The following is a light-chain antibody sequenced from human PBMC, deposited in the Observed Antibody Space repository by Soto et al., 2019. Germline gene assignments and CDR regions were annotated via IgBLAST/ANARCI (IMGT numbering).Light chain of an antibody. J-gene: IGLJ2*01. CDR3: QSFDNRPHVI. CDR2: DNN. CDR1: SSNIGAGYD. Sequence: QSVLTQPPSVSGAPGQRVTISCTGSSSNIGAGYDVHWYQQLPGTAPKLLIFDNNNRPSGVPDRFSGSKSGASASLTITGLQAEDEADYFCQSFDNRPHVIFGGGTKLNVL. V-gene: IGLV1-40*01.